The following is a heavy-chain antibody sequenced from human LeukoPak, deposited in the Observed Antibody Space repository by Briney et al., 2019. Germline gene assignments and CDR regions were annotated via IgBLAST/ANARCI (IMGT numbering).Heavy chain of an antibody. J-gene: IGHJ4*02. D-gene: IGHD3-22*01. V-gene: IGHV4-34*01. Sequence: PSETLSLTCAVYGGSFSGYYWSWIRQPPGKGLEWIGEINHSGSANYNPSLKSRVTISVDTSKNQFSLKLSSVTAADTAVYYCVTNYYDTSPDYWGQETLVTVSS. CDR2: INHSGSA. CDR1: GGSFSGYY. CDR3: VTNYYDTSPDY.